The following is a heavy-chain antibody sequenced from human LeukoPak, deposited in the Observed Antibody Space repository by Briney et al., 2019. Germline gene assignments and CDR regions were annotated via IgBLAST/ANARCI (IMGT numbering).Heavy chain of an antibody. D-gene: IGHD3-10*01. V-gene: IGHV4-34*01. Sequence: SETLSLTCAVYGGSFSGYYWSWIRQPPGKGLEWIGEINHSGSTNYNPSLKSRVTISVDTSKNQFSLKLSSVTAADTAVYHCARRFPGRGVIKWFDPWGQGTLVTVSS. CDR2: INHSGST. J-gene: IGHJ5*02. CDR3: ARRFPGRGVIKWFDP. CDR1: GGSFSGYY.